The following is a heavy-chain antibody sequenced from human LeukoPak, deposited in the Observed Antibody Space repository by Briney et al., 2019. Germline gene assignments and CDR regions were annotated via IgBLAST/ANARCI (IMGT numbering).Heavy chain of an antibody. CDR3: AKDIGRPRGIWSGWSGSFDY. CDR2: ISWNSGSI. CDR1: GFTFDDYA. J-gene: IGHJ4*02. V-gene: IGHV3-9*01. D-gene: IGHD6-19*01. Sequence: GRSLRLSCAASGFTFDDYAMHWVRQAPGKGLEWVSGISWNSGSIGYADSVKGRFTISRDNAKNSLYLQMNSLRAEDTALYYCAKDIGRPRGIWSGWSGSFDYWGQGTLVTVSS.